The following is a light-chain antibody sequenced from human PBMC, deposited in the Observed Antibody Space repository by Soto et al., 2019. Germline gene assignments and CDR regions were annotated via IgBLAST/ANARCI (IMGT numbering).Light chain of an antibody. J-gene: IGLJ2*01. CDR2: SDN. CDR1: SSNIGSNY. Sequence: QSVLTQPPSASGTPGQRVTISCSGSSSNIGSNYVYWYQQLPGTAPKLLIYSDNRRPSGVPDRFSGSKSGTSASLAISGLRSEDEADYYCAAWDESLSGVVFGGGTKVTVL. CDR3: AAWDESLSGVV. V-gene: IGLV1-47*02.